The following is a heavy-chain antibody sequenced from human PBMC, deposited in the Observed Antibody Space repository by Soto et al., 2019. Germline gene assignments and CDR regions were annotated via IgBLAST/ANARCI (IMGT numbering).Heavy chain of an antibody. Sequence: QVQLVESGGGVVQPGRSLRLSCAASGFTFTKYGMHWVRQAPGKGLEWVAVIWYDGSNKYSVDSVKCPFTISRDNSKNTLYLTMNDLRAEDTEVYYCARDRYCSGEPCYGDWDYDTGMDVWGQGTTVTVSS. V-gene: IGHV3-33*01. CDR1: GFTFTKYG. CDR3: ARDRYCSGEPCYGDWDYDTGMDV. CDR2: IWYDGSNK. J-gene: IGHJ6*02. D-gene: IGHD2-15*01.